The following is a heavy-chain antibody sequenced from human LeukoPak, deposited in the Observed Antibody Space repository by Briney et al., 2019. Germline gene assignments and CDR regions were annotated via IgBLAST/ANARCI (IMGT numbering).Heavy chain of an antibody. J-gene: IGHJ3*02. CDR2: ISAYNGNT. D-gene: IGHD5-12*01. V-gene: IGHV1-18*01. Sequence: LWASVKVSCKASGYTFTSYGISWVRQAPGQGLEWMGWISAYNGNTNYAQKLQGRVTMTTDTSTSTAYMELRSLRSDDTAVYYCARGLQENLAWLQAFSAFDIWGQGTMVTVSS. CDR3: ARGLQENLAWLQAFSAFDI. CDR1: GYTFTSYG.